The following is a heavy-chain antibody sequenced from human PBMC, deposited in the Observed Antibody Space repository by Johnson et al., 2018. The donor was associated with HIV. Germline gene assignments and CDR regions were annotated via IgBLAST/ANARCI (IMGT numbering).Heavy chain of an antibody. CDR1: GFTFSNYG. J-gene: IGHJ3*02. D-gene: IGHD4-11*01. CDR2: ISYDGSNK. Sequence: QVQLVESGGNLVQPGGSLRLSCAAFGFTFSNYGVHWVRQAPGKGLEWVAVISYDGSNKYYADSVKGRFTISRDNSKNTLYLQMNTLRAEDAAVYYCAKGWDPMTTVNTFAFDIWGQGTMVTVSS. V-gene: IGHV3-30*18. CDR3: AKGWDPMTTVNTFAFDI.